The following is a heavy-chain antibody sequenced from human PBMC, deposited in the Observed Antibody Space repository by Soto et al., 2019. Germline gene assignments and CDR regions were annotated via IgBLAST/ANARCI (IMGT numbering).Heavy chain of an antibody. CDR1: GFSLTTSGVA. CDR2: IYWNDDK. Sequence: SGPTLVNPTQTLTLTCSFSGFSLTTSGVAVGWFRQPPGKAPEWLSLIYWNDDKRYSPSLRSRLIVTGDSSKNQVVLTLADADAADSGTYYCAHRLTSTEDFYFDYWGQGALVTVSS. J-gene: IGHJ4*02. CDR3: AHRLTSTEDFYFDY. V-gene: IGHV2-5*01.